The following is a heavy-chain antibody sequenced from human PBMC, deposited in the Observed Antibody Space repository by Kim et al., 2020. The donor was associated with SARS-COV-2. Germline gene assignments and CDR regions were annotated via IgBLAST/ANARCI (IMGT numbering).Heavy chain of an antibody. V-gene: IGHV3-23*01. D-gene: IGHD2-21*01. Sequence: GGSLRLSCAASGFTFRNYAMSWVRQAPGKGLEWVSAISHDSTRTFYADSVKGRFPCSRDNSRNMLYLDMTSLRAEDTAMYYFAKRNCDTVCYGLEYWGQGTLVTVSS. CDR1: GFTFRNYA. J-gene: IGHJ4*02. CDR2: ISHDSTRT. CDR3: AKRNCDTVCYGLEY.